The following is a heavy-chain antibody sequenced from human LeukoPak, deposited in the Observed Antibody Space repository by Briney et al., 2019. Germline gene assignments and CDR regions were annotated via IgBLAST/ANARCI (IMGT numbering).Heavy chain of an antibody. V-gene: IGHV4-31*03. CDR2: IYYSGST. Sequence: KPSETLSLTCTVSGGSISSGGYYWSWIRQHPGKGLEWIGYIYYSGSTYYNPSLKSRVTISVDTSKNQFSLKLSSVTAADTAVYYCVRERYYDSSGYNDYWGQGTLVTVSS. D-gene: IGHD3-22*01. CDR3: VRERYYDSSGYNDY. J-gene: IGHJ4*02. CDR1: GGSISSGGYY.